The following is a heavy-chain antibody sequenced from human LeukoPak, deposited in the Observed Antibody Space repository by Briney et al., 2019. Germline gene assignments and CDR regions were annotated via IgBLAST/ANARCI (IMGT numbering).Heavy chain of an antibody. Sequence: GGSLRLSCAASGFTVSNNYMNWVRQAPGKGLEWVSVMYSGGSTYYADSVQGRFTISRDNSKSTLCLQMNSLRAEDTAVYYCAKQLGYCSDGSCYFPYWGQGTLVTVSS. CDR3: AKQLGYCSDGSCYFPY. D-gene: IGHD2-15*01. J-gene: IGHJ4*02. V-gene: IGHV3-53*01. CDR2: MYSGGST. CDR1: GFTVSNNY.